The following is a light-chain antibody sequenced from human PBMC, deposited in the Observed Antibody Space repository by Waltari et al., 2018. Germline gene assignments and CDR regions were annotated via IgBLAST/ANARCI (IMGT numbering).Light chain of an antibody. CDR1: SSDVGGYNY. Sequence: QSALPQPASVSGSPGQSITIACTGTSSDVGGYNYVSWYQQHPGKAPKFMIYAVSNRPSGVSNRFSGSKSGNTASLTISGLQAEDEADYYCSSYISSSTLELFGGGTSLTVL. CDR3: SSYISSSTLEL. J-gene: IGLJ2*01. CDR2: AVS. V-gene: IGLV2-14*03.